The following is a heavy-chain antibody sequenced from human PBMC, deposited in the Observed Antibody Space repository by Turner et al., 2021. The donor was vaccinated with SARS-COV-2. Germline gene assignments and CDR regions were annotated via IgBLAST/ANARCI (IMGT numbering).Heavy chain of an antibody. Sequence: QVQLQESGPGLVKPSETLFLTCTVSGDSISSDYWSWIRQPAGTGLEWIGRIYPTGSTNYNPSLKSRVTMSVDTSKNQFSLRLTSVTAADTAVYYCASHYGSGLDIWGQGTMVTVSS. CDR3: ASHYGSGLDI. V-gene: IGHV4-4*07. J-gene: IGHJ3*02. D-gene: IGHD3-10*01. CDR1: GDSISSDY. CDR2: IYPTGST.